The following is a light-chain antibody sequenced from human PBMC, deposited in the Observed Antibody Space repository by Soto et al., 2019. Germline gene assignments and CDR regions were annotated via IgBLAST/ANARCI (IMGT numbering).Light chain of an antibody. CDR3: QQTYTLPST. CDR2: GSS. V-gene: IGKV1-39*01. CDR1: QSINSF. J-gene: IGKJ2*01. Sequence: DIPMTQSPSSLSASIGDRVTITCRASQSINSFLNWYQQKPGKAPELLIFGSSTLQSGVPSRFSSSGSGTDFTLTVSSLQPEDSATYYCQQTYTLPSTFGQGTKLEIK.